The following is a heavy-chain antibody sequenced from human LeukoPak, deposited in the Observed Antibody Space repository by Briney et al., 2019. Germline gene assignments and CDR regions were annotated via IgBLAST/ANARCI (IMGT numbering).Heavy chain of an antibody. Sequence: PGGSLRLSCAGSGFTFSSYGMSWVRQTPGKGLEWVSAISGSGVSTYYVDSVKGRFTISRDNSKNTLVLQMNSLRAEDTALYHCARDINDESPYYYMDVWGKGTTVTISS. J-gene: IGHJ6*03. CDR3: ARDINDESPYYYMDV. CDR2: ISGSGVST. CDR1: GFTFSSYG. V-gene: IGHV3-23*01. D-gene: IGHD1-1*01.